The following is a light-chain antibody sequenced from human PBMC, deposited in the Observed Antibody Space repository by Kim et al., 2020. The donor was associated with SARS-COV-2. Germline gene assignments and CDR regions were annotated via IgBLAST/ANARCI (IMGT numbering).Light chain of an antibody. CDR1: RYVSSY. CDR3: QQRSNLPIN. CDR2: DAS. Sequence: LCPEKRAPLSCKSGRYVSSYFAWYKQKHGQAHRLLIYDASNRDSGIPDSFSGSGSGTDFTLPISSREPEDFAVYYCQQRSNLPINFGQGTRLGIK. J-gene: IGKJ5*01. V-gene: IGKV3-11*01.